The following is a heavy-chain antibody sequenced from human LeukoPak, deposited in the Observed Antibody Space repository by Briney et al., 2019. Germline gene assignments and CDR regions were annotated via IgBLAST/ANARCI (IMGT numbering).Heavy chain of an antibody. V-gene: IGHV3-48*01. J-gene: IGHJ5*02. CDR2: ISSSSSTI. CDR1: GFTFSSYS. D-gene: IGHD2-2*01. CDR3: ARLSITNWFDP. Sequence: GGSLRLSCAASGFTFSSYSMTWVRQAPGEGLEWVSYISSSSSTIYYADSVKGRFTISRDNAKNSLYLQMNSLRAEDTAVYYCARLSITNWFDPWGQGTLVTVSS.